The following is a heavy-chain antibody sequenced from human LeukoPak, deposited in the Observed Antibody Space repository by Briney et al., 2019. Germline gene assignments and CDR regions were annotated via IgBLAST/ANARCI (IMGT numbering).Heavy chain of an antibody. V-gene: IGHV4-34*01. J-gene: IGHJ4*02. Sequence: PSETLSLTCAVYGGSFSGYYWSWIRQPPGKGLEWIGEINHSGSTNYNPSLKSRVTISVDTSKNQFSLKLSSVTAADTAVYYCARAPKPRTTVVPRAHYFDYWGQGTLVTVSS. CDR2: INHSGST. D-gene: IGHD4-23*01. CDR1: GGSFSGYY. CDR3: ARAPKPRTTVVPRAHYFDY.